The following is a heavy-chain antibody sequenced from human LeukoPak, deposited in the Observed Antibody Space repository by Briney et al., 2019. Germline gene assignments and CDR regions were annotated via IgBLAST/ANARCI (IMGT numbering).Heavy chain of an antibody. Sequence: ASLKVSCKASDYLFSNYGFFWVRQAPGQGLEWMGWISAYTGNTNYAPKFQDRLSMSTDTSTSTAYMELRSLRSEDTAVYFCARSSCIAVGTDYWGQGTLVTVSS. CDR3: ARSSCIAVGTDY. D-gene: IGHD6-19*01. CDR2: ISAYTGNT. V-gene: IGHV1-18*01. CDR1: DYLFSNYG. J-gene: IGHJ4*02.